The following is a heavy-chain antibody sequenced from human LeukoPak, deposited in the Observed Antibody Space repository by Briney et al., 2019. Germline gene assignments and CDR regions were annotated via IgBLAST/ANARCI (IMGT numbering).Heavy chain of an antibody. Sequence: SETLSLTCTVSGVSLSSSNSYWGWIRQPPGTGLEWLGSIYYSGSTYYNPSLKRRVTISIDTSKNQFSLKLSSVTAADTAVYYCARERREQLLPPYTRSVTYFDYWGQGTLVTVSS. CDR3: ARERREQLLPPYTRSVTYFDY. CDR1: GVSLSSSNSY. CDR2: IYYSGST. D-gene: IGHD2-2*01. J-gene: IGHJ4*02. V-gene: IGHV4-39*07.